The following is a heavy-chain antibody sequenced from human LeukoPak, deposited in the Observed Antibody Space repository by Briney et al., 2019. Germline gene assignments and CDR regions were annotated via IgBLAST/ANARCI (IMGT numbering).Heavy chain of an antibody. J-gene: IGHJ3*02. CDR3: AKDPPLSLNDAFDI. V-gene: IGHV3-23*01. Sequence: PGGSLRLSCAASGFTFSSYAMSWVRQAPGKGLEWVSRISDSGGSKYYADSVKGRFTISRDNSKNTLDLQMNSLRAEDTAVYYCAKDPPLSLNDAFDIWGQGTLVTVSS. CDR2: ISDSGGSK. D-gene: IGHD2-8*01. CDR1: GFTFSSYA.